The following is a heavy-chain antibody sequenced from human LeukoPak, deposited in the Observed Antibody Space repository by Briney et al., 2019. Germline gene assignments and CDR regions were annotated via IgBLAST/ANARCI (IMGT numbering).Heavy chain of an antibody. Sequence: PGGSLRLSCAVSGFTVSSNYMSWVRQAPGKGLEWVSVIYSGGSTYYADSVKGRFTISRDNAKNSLYLQMNSLRAEDTAVYYCARAFDGSGRFDYWGQGTLVTVSS. D-gene: IGHD3-10*01. CDR2: IYSGGST. J-gene: IGHJ4*02. CDR3: ARAFDGSGRFDY. V-gene: IGHV3-53*01. CDR1: GFTVSSNY.